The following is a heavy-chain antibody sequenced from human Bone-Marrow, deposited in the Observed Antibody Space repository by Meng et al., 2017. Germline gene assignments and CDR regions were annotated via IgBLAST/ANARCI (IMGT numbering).Heavy chain of an antibody. J-gene: IGHJ2*01. CDR2: INTNTGNP. Sequence: ASVKVSCKASGYTFTSYAMNWVRQAPGQGLEWMGWINTNTGNPTYAHGFTGRFVFSLDTSVSTAYLQISSLKAEDTAVYYCARVRFLEWLLPKYWYFDLWGRGTLVTVSS. CDR1: GYTFTSYA. D-gene: IGHD3-3*01. V-gene: IGHV7-4-1*02. CDR3: ARVRFLEWLLPKYWYFDL.